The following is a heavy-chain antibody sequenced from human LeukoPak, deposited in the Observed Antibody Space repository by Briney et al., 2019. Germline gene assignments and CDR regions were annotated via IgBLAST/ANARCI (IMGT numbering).Heavy chain of an antibody. V-gene: IGHV1-58*02. J-gene: IGHJ3*02. Sequence: GTSVKVSCKASGFTFTSSAMQWVRQARGQRLEWIGWIVVGSGNTNYAQEFQERVTITRDMSTSTAYMELSSLRSEDTAVYYCAAGYYDSSGYYPHAFDIWGQGTMVTVSS. CDR3: AAGYYDSSGYYPHAFDI. CDR1: GFTFTSSA. CDR2: IVVGSGNT. D-gene: IGHD3-22*01.